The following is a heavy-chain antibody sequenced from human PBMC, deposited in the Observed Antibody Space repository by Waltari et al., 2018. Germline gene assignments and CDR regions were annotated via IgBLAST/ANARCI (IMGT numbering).Heavy chain of an antibody. J-gene: IGHJ3*02. CDR1: GGSFRGYY. V-gene: IGHV4-34*01. D-gene: IGHD6-13*01. CDR3: AGAQRSSSWYMHAFDI. CDR2: ISHRGST. Sequence: QVQLQQWGAGLLKPSETLSLTCAVYGGSFRGYYWSWIRQPPGKGMEWIWEISHRGSTNDKPYLRVRVTISEDTTKNQFSLKLSSVTAADTAGYYCAGAQRSSSWYMHAFDIWSQGTMVTVSS.